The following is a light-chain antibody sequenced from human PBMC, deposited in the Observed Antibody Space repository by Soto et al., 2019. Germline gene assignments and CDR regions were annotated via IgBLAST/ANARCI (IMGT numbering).Light chain of an antibody. CDR2: DVS. J-gene: IGLJ2*01. CDR3: CTYAGSYFFVV. CDR1: SSDVGGYNY. Sequence: QSVLTQPRSVSGSPGQSVTISCTGTSSDVGGYNYVSWYQQHPGKAPKLMIYDVSKRPSGVPDRFSGSKSGHTASLTISGLHAEDEADYYCCTYAGSYFFVVFGGGTHLTVL. V-gene: IGLV2-11*01.